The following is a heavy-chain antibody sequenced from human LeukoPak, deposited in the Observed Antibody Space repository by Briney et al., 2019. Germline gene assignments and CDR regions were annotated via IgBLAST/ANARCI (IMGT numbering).Heavy chain of an antibody. V-gene: IGHV4-34*01. CDR2: INHSGST. CDR1: GATIKSYY. CDR3: ARHANHCSSTSCPPSY. Sequence: SETLSLTCSVSGATIKSYYWTWIRQPPGKGLEWIGEINHSGSTNYNPSLKSRVTISVDTSKNQFSLKLSSVTAADTAVYYCARHANHCSSTSCPPSYWGQGTLVTVSS. D-gene: IGHD2-2*01. J-gene: IGHJ4*02.